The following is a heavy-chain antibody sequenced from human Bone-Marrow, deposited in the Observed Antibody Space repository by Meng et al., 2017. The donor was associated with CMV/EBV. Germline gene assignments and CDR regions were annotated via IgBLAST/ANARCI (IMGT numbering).Heavy chain of an antibody. CDR1: LSGDY. Sequence: LSGDYWSRIRQPPGKEVEWIGEINHSGSTNYNPSLKSRVTISVDTSKNQFSLKLSSVTAADTAVYYCAREGLSSSWLPRDYYYGMDVWGQGTTVTVSS. CDR3: AREGLSSSWLPRDYYYGMDV. CDR2: INHSGST. J-gene: IGHJ6*02. V-gene: IGHV4-34*01. D-gene: IGHD6-13*01.